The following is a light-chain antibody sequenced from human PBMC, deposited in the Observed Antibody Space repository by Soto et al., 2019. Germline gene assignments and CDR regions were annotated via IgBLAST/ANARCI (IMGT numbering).Light chain of an antibody. CDR1: QSVSSN. CDR2: GAS. CDR3: QQYNSWPGDT. J-gene: IGKJ2*01. Sequence: EIVMTQSPATLSVSPGERATLSCRASQSVSSNLAWYQQKPGQAPRLLIYGASTRATGSPARFSGSGSGTEFTLTISSLQSEDFAVYYCQQYNSWPGDTFGQGTKLEIK. V-gene: IGKV3-15*01.